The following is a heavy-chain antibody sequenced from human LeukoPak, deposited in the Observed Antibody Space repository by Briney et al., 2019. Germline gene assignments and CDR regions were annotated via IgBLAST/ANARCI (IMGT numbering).Heavy chain of an antibody. CDR2: IKQDGGEK. CDR1: ELTFSSYW. D-gene: IGHD4-17*01. J-gene: IGHJ4*02. CDR3: ARVGARQILEY. Sequence: GGSLRLSCAASELTFSSYWMSWVRQAPGKGLEWVANIKQDGGEKYYLDSVKGRFTVSRDNAKNSLYLQMSSLRAEDTAVYYCARVGARQILEYWGQGTLVTVSS. V-gene: IGHV3-7*01.